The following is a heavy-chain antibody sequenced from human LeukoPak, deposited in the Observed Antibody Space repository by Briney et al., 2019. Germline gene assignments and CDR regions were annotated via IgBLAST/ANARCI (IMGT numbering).Heavy chain of an antibody. V-gene: IGHV3-43*01. CDR1: GFTFEYYT. D-gene: IGHD4-17*01. CDR2: ITWDGGST. Sequence: PGGSLRLSCAASGFTFEYYTMHWVRQAPGKGLEWVSLITWDGGSTYYADSVKGRFTISRDNSKNTLYLQMNSLRAEDTAVYYCAKDIATVTTYAFDIWGQGTMVTVSS. CDR3: AKDIATVTTYAFDI. J-gene: IGHJ3*02.